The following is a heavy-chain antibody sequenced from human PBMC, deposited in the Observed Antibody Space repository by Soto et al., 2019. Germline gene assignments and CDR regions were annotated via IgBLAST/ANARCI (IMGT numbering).Heavy chain of an antibody. Sequence: EVQLVESGGGLVQPGGSLKLSCAASGFTFSGSAIHWVRQASGKGLEWLGRIRSKANNYATAYAASVKGRFTISRDDSKDKAYLLMSSLKTEDTAMYYCPRHLRDYGGQGTLVTVSS. J-gene: IGHJ4*02. CDR3: PRHLRDY. V-gene: IGHV3-73*01. CDR2: IRSKANNYAT. CDR1: GFTFSGSA.